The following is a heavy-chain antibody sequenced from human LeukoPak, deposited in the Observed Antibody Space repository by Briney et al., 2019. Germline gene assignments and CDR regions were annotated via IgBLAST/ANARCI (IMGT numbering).Heavy chain of an antibody. J-gene: IGHJ4*02. D-gene: IGHD3-10*01. CDR3: ARGDSARYYYGSGSRRTDY. V-gene: IGHV1-8*03. CDR1: GYTFTSYD. Sequence: GASVKVSCKASGYTFTSYDINWVRQATGQGLEWMGWMNPNSGNTGYAQKFQGRVTITRNTSISTAYMELSSLRSEDTAVYYCARGDSARYYYGSGSRRTDYWGQGTLVTVSS. CDR2: MNPNSGNT.